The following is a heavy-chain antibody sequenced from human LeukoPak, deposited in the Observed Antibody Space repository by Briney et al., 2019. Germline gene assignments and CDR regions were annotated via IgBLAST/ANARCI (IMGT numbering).Heavy chain of an antibody. J-gene: IGHJ4*02. Sequence: SQTLSLTCAVSGGSITSGGYSWSWIRPPPGKGLEWIGYIYHSGSTNYNPSLKSRVTISVDRSKNQFSLKLSSVTAADTAVYYCARHIPSGGHYFDYWGQGTLVTVSS. CDR3: ARHIPSGGHYFDY. V-gene: IGHV4-30-2*01. CDR2: IYHSGST. D-gene: IGHD3-10*01. CDR1: GGSITSGGYS.